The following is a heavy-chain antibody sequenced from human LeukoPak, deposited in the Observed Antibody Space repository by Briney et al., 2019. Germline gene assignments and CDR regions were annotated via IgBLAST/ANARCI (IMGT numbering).Heavy chain of an antibody. CDR3: TTYTFGGVIVFDY. D-gene: IGHD3-16*02. Sequence: PGGSLRLPCAASGFTFSNAWMSWVRQAPGKGLEWVGRIKSKTDGGTTDYAAPVKGRFTISRDDSKNTLYLQMNSLKTEDTAVYYCTTYTFGGVIVFDYWGQGTLVTVSS. CDR1: GFTFSNAW. CDR2: IKSKTDGGTT. V-gene: IGHV3-15*01. J-gene: IGHJ4*02.